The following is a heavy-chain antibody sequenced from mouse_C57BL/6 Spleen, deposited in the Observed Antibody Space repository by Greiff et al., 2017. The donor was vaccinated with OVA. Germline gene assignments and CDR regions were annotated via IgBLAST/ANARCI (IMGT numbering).Heavy chain of an antibody. Sequence: VQLQQPGAELVKPGASVKLSCKASGYTFTSYWMHWVKQRPGQGLEWIGMIHPNSGSTNYYEKFKSKATLTVDKSSSTAYMQLSSLTSEDSAVYYCANYYGSSPAMDYWGQGTSVTVSS. CDR3: ANYYGSSPAMDY. CDR2: IHPNSGST. V-gene: IGHV1-64*01. D-gene: IGHD1-1*01. J-gene: IGHJ4*01. CDR1: GYTFTSYW.